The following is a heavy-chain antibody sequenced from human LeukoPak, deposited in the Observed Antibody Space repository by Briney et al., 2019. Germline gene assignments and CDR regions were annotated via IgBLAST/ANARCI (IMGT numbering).Heavy chain of an antibody. Sequence: PGGSLRLSCAASGFTFSTYSMSWVRQAPGKGLEWVSAIRGGGGDTYYADSVKGRFTISRDNSKATLSPQMNSLRAEDTAVYYCAKISWDGRGSFYWGQGTLVTVSS. V-gene: IGHV3-23*01. CDR3: AKISWDGRGSFY. D-gene: IGHD3-10*01. J-gene: IGHJ4*02. CDR2: IRGGGGDT. CDR1: GFTFSTYS.